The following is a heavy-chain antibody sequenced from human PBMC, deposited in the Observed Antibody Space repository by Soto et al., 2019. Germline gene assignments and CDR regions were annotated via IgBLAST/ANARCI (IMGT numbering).Heavy chain of an antibody. CDR2: IITIFGTA. CDR1: GGTFSSYA. CDR3: ARYGDVYYYYGMDV. V-gene: IGHV1-69*01. J-gene: IGHJ6*02. Sequence: QVQLVQSGAEVNKPGSSVKVSCKASGGTFSSYAISWVRQAPGQGLEWMGGIITIFGTANYAQQFQGRVTITADESTSTAYMELSSLRSEDTAVYYCARYGDVYYYYGMDVWGQGTTVTVSS. D-gene: IGHD3-10*01.